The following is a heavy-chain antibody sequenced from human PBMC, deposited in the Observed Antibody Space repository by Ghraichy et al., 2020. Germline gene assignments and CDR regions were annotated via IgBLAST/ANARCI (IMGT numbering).Heavy chain of an antibody. V-gene: IGHV3-21*01. D-gene: IGHD3-22*01. CDR3: ARDRGIRYYLGSDAFDI. CDR2: ISSSSSYI. J-gene: IGHJ3*02. CDR1: GFTFSSYS. Sequence: GGSLRLSCAASGFTFSSYSMNWVRQAPGKGLEWVSSISSSSSYIYYADSVKGRFTISRDNAKNSLYLQMNSLRAEDTAVYYCARDRGIRYYLGSDAFDIWGQGTMVTVSS.